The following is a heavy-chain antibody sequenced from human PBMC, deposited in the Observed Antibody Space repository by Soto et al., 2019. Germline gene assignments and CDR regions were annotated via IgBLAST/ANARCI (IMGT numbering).Heavy chain of an antibody. CDR2: IKSKTDGGTT. V-gene: IGHV3-15*01. CDR1: GFTFNNAW. CDR3: TTVTYSSDGLHY. D-gene: IGHD2-15*01. Sequence: GGSLRLSCAASGFTFNNAWMSWVRQAPGKGLEWVGRIKSKTDGGTTDYAAPVKGRFSISRDDSKNTLYLQMNSLKTEDTAVYYCTTVTYSSDGLHYWGLGTLVTVSS. J-gene: IGHJ4*02.